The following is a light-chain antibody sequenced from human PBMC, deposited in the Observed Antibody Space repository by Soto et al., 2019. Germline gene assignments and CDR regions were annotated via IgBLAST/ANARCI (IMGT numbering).Light chain of an antibody. J-gene: IGKJ4*01. CDR2: WAS. Sequence: DIVMTQSPDSLAVSLGERATINCKSSQSVLYSSNNKNYLAWYQQKPGQPPKLLIYWASTRESGVPDRFSGSGSGTYFTLTISSLQAEDAAVYYWQQYYSTPLTFGGGTKVEIK. CDR1: QSVLYSSNNKNY. CDR3: QQYYSTPLT. V-gene: IGKV4-1*01.